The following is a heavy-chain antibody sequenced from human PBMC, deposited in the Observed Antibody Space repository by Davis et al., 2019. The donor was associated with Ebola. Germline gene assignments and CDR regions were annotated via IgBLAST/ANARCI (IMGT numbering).Heavy chain of an antibody. V-gene: IGHV1-18*01. D-gene: IGHD4-17*01. CDR3: ARSTVISPFDY. CDR2: ISAYNGNT. CDR1: GYTFTSYD. Sequence: ASVKVSCKASGYTFTSYDIIWVRQATGQGLEWMGWISAYNGNTNYAQKLQGRVTMTTDTSTSTAYMELRSLRSDDTAVYYCARSTVISPFDYWGQGTLVTVSS. J-gene: IGHJ4*02.